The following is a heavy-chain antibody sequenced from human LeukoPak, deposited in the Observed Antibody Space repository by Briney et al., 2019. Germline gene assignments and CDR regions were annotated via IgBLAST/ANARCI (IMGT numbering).Heavy chain of an antibody. CDR1: GLTFSSYE. J-gene: IGHJ6*02. CDR3: ARSVVAAEDYYYGMDV. V-gene: IGHV3-48*03. D-gene: IGHD2-15*01. CDR2: ISSSGSTI. Sequence: GGSLRLSCAASGLTFSSYEMNWVRQAPGKGLEWVSYISSSGSTIYYADSVKGRFTISRDNAKNSLYLQMNSLRAEDTAVYYCARSVVAAEDYYYGMDVWGQGTTVTVSS.